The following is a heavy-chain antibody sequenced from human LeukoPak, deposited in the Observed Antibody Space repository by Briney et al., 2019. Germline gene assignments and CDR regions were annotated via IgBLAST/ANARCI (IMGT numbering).Heavy chain of an antibody. CDR3: AREGLRAWFDY. Sequence: SETLSLTCAVYGGSFSSYYWSWIRQHPGKGLEWIGYIYYSGSTYYNPSLKSRVTISVDTSKNQFSLKLSSVTTADTAVYYCAREGLRAWFDYWGQGTLVTVSS. D-gene: IGHD5-12*01. CDR2: IYYSGST. CDR1: GGSFSSYY. V-gene: IGHV4-31*11. J-gene: IGHJ4*02.